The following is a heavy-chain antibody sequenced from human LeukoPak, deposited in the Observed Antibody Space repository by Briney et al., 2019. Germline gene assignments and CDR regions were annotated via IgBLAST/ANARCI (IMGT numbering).Heavy chain of an antibody. Sequence: ASVKVSCKASGYTFTGYDINWVRQATGQGLEWMGWMNPNSGNTGYAQKFQGRVTMTRNTSISTAYMELSSLRSEDTAVYYCARLAPLRGVYYYGMDVWGQGTTVTVSS. J-gene: IGHJ6*02. CDR1: GYTFTGYD. CDR3: ARLAPLRGVYYYGMDV. V-gene: IGHV1-8*01. D-gene: IGHD3-10*01. CDR2: MNPNSGNT.